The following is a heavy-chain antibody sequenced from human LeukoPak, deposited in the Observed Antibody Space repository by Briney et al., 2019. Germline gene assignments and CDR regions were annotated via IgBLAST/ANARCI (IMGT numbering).Heavy chain of an antibody. CDR2: ISSSGSTI. V-gene: IGHV3-48*03. Sequence: GGSLRLSCAASGFTFSSYEMNWVRQAPGKGLEWVSYISSSGSTIYYADSVKGRFTISRDNAKNSLYLQMNSLRAEDTAVYYCAREVTADAFDIWRQGTMVAVSS. CDR1: GFTFSSYE. CDR3: AREVTADAFDI. J-gene: IGHJ3*02. D-gene: IGHD2-21*02.